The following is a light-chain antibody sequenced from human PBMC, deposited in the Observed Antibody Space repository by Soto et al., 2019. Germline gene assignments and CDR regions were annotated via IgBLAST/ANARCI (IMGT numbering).Light chain of an antibody. CDR2: GNS. Sequence: QSVLTQPPSVSGAPGQRVTISCTGSSSNIGAGYDVHWYQQLPGTAPKLLIYGNSNRPSGVPDRFSGSKSGTSASLAITGLQADDEADYYCQSYDSSLRVYVFGTGTKVTVL. CDR1: SSNIGAGYD. CDR3: QSYDSSLRVYV. V-gene: IGLV1-40*01. J-gene: IGLJ1*01.